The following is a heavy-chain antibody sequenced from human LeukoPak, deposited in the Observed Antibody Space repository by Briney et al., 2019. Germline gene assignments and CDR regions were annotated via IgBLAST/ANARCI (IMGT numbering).Heavy chain of an antibody. J-gene: IGHJ4*02. CDR2: IYYSGST. V-gene: IGHV4-30-4*07. Sequence: SETLSLTCAVSGGPISSGGYSWSWIRQPPGKGLEWIGYIYYSGSTYYNPSLKSRVTISVDTSKNQFSLKLSSVTAADTAVYYCARDSGYDFGFDYWGQGTLVTVSS. D-gene: IGHD5-12*01. CDR1: GGPISSGGYS. CDR3: ARDSGYDFGFDY.